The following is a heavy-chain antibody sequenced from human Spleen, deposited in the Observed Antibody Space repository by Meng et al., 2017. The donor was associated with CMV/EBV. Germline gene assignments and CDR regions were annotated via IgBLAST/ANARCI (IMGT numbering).Heavy chain of an antibody. CDR1: GGTLSTYE. J-gene: IGHJ6*02. V-gene: IGHV1-69*05. CDR3: ARSEIDYSRGMDV. CDR2: IIPGSGEA. D-gene: IGHD2-15*01. Sequence: KESGGTLSTYEIRRWRQEPGEGREGMGGIIPGSGEANDARKFQGRVAMTTGEPTSTVDMDLSSLRSDDTAVYYCARSEIDYSRGMDVWGQGTTVTVSS.